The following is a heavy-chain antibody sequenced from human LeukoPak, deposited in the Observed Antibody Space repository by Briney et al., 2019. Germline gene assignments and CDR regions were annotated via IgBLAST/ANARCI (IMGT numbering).Heavy chain of an antibody. CDR3: AFAVREPAY. CDR2: ISGSGADT. D-gene: IGHD3-10*01. V-gene: IGHV3-11*04. Sequence: GGSLRLSCAVSGFSFRDYYMSWIRQAPGKRLEWVSHISGSGADTRYADSVKGRFTISRDNAKNTLFLQMNSLRADDTAVYYCAFAVREPAYWGQGTLVTVSS. CDR1: GFSFRDYY. J-gene: IGHJ4*02.